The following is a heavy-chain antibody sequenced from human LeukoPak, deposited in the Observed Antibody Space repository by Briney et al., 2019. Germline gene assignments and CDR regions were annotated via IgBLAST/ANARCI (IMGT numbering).Heavy chain of an antibody. CDR3: ARCPGRADAFDI. CDR2: IYYSGST. CDR1: GGSISSGGYY. J-gene: IGHJ3*02. Sequence: SETLSLTCTVSGGSISSGGYYWSWIRQHPGKGLEWTGYIYYSGSTYYNPSLKSRVTISVDTSKNQFSLKLSSVTAVDTAVYYCARCPGRADAFDIWGQGTMVTVSP. V-gene: IGHV4-31*03. D-gene: IGHD3-10*02.